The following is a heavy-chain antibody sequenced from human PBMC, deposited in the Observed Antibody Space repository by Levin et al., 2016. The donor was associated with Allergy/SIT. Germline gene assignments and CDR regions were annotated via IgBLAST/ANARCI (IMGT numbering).Heavy chain of an antibody. D-gene: IGHD6-6*01. J-gene: IGHJ4*02. V-gene: IGHV1-18*01. CDR2: ISAYNGNT. Sequence: WVRQAPGQGLEWMGWISAYNGNTNYAQKLQGRVTMTTETSTSTAYMELRSLRSDDTAVYYCARGGGSIAARYFDYWGQGTLVTVSS. CDR3: ARGGGSIAARYFDY.